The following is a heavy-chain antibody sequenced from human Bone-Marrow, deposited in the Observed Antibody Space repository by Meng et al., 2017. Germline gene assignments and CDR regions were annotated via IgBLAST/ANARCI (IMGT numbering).Heavy chain of an antibody. V-gene: IGHV3-30*19. CDR1: GFTFSSYG. J-gene: IGHJ3*02. CDR3: ARGGYCSSTSCYWGNDAFDI. D-gene: IGHD2-2*03. Sequence: GESLKISCAASGFTFSSYGMHWVRQAPGKGLEWVAVIWYDGSNKYYADSVKGRFTISRDNSKNTLYLQMNSLRAEDTAVYYRARGGYCSSTSCYWGNDAFDIWGQGKMV. CDR2: IWYDGSNK.